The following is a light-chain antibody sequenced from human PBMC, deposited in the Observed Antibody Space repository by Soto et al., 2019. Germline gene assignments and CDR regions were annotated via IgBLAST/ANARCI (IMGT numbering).Light chain of an antibody. V-gene: IGLV1-44*01. CDR2: ANN. Sequence: QSVLTQPPSASGTPGQRVSISCSGSTSNIGSRTVNWYQQLPGTATKLLIYANNQRPSGVPDRFSGVKSGTSASLAISGRQSEDESDYYCAAWDDSLNGGVFGGGTKLTV. CDR3: AAWDDSLNGGV. J-gene: IGLJ3*02. CDR1: TSNIGSRT.